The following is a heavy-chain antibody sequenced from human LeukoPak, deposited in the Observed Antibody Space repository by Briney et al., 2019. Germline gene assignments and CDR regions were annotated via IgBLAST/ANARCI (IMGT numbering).Heavy chain of an antibody. J-gene: IGHJ4*02. Sequence: SETLSLTCAVYGGSFSGYYWSWIRQPPGKGLEWIGEINHSGSTNYNPSLKSPVTISVDTSKNQFSLKLSSVTAADTAVYYCARERPSYYDILTGYYPRSLPYYFDYWGQGTLVTVSS. CDR3: ARERPSYYDILTGYYPRSLPYYFDY. CDR2: INHSGST. D-gene: IGHD3-9*01. V-gene: IGHV4-34*01. CDR1: GGSFSGYY.